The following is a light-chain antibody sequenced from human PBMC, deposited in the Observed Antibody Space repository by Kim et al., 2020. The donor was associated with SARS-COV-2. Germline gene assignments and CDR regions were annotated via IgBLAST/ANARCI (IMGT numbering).Light chain of an antibody. V-gene: IGKV3-11*01. Sequence: SCAPGEKAPLSCRASQSVSSYLAWYQQKPGQAPRLLIYDASNRATGIPARFSGSGSGTDFTLTISSLEPEDFAVYYCQQRSDWPTFGQGTRLEIK. J-gene: IGKJ5*01. CDR2: DAS. CDR1: QSVSSY. CDR3: QQRSDWPT.